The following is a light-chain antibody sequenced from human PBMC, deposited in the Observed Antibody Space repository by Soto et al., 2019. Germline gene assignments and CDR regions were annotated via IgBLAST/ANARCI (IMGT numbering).Light chain of an antibody. J-gene: IGKJ1*01. CDR3: QKFESAPQT. CDR2: NAS. CDR1: QETGGW. V-gene: IGKV1-5*03. Sequence: SPATLSPSIGARVTIHCRASQETGGWLAWYQQQPGKAPKLLIYNASTLESGVPSRFSGSGSETEFTLTITSLQPEDAAVYYCQKFESAPQTFGRGTNVDIK.